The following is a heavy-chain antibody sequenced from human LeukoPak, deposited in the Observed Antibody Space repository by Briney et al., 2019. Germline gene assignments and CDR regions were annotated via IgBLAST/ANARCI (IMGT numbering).Heavy chain of an antibody. V-gene: IGHV3-23*01. D-gene: IGHD3-10*01. CDR1: GFTFSSYW. Sequence: HAGGSLRLSCAASGFTFSSYWMSWVRQAPGKGLEWVSAISGGGGSTYYADSVKGRFTISRDNSKNTLYLQMDSLRVEDTAFYYCSKDRGRGWGQGTLVTVSS. CDR3: SKDRGRG. CDR2: ISGGGGST. J-gene: IGHJ4*02.